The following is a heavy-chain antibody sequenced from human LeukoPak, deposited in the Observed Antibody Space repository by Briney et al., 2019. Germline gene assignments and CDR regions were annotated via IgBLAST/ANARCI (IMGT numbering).Heavy chain of an antibody. CDR3: AKDLVPAAMASPKDV. D-gene: IGHD2-2*01. V-gene: IGHV3-30*18. CDR2: ISYDGSNK. CDR1: GFTFSSYG. Sequence: SGGSLRLSCAASGFTFSSYGMHWVRQAPGKGLEWVAVISYDGSNKYYADSVKGRFTISRDNSKNALYLQMNSLRAEDTAVYYCAKDLVPAAMASPKDVWGQGTTVTVSS. J-gene: IGHJ6*02.